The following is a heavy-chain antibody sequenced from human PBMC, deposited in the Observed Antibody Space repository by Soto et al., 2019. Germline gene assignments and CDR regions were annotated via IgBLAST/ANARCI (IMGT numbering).Heavy chain of an antibody. V-gene: IGHV3-49*04. D-gene: IGHD3-9*01. CDR3: ARHILTGYCDY. J-gene: IGHJ4*02. CDR2: IRDKAYGGTT. Sequence: GGSLRLSCTASGFTFGDYAMSWVRQAPGKGLEWVGFIRDKAYGGTTEYAASVKGRFTLSRDDSKSIAYLQMNSLKTEDTAVYYCARHILTGYCDYWGQGTLVTVS. CDR1: GFTFGDYA.